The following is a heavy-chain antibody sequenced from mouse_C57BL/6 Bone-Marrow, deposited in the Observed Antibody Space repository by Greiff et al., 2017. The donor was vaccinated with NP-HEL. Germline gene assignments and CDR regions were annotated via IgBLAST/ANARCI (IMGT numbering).Heavy chain of an antibody. Sequence: EVQLVESGPGLVKPSQSLSLTCSVTGYSITSGYYWNWIRQFPGNKLEWMGYISYDGSNNYNPSLKNRISITRDTSKNQFFLKLNSVTTEDTATYYCARRDTTRYAMDYWGQGTSVTVSS. V-gene: IGHV3-6*01. CDR2: ISYDGSN. D-gene: IGHD1-1*01. CDR1: GYSITSGYY. J-gene: IGHJ4*01. CDR3: ARRDTTRYAMDY.